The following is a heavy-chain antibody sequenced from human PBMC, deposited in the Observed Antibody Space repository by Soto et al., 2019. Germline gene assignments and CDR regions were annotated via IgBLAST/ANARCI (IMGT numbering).Heavy chain of an antibody. D-gene: IGHD6-13*01. CDR1: GGSISGYY. V-gene: IGHV4-59*01. CDR2: IYYSGST. Sequence: SETLSLTCTVSGGSISGYYWSWIWQPPGKGLEWIGYIYYSGSTNYNPSLKSRVTISVDTSKNQFSLKLSSVTAADTAVYYCARMVAAAATNWFDPWGQGTLVTVSS. CDR3: ARMVAAAATNWFDP. J-gene: IGHJ5*02.